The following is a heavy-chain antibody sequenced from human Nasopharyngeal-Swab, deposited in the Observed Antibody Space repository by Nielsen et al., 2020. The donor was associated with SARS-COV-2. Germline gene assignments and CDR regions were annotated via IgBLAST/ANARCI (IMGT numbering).Heavy chain of an antibody. Sequence: WIRQPPGKALEWLAHIFSNDEKSYSTSLKSRLTISKDTSKSQVVLTMTNMDPVDTATYYYARIIEVNTSYYYYGMDVWGQGTTVTVSS. D-gene: IGHD3-22*01. CDR3: ARIIEVNTSYYYYGMDV. CDR2: IFSNDEK. J-gene: IGHJ6*02. V-gene: IGHV2-26*01.